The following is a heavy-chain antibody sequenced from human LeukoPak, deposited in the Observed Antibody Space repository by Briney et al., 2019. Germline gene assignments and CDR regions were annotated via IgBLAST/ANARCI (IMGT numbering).Heavy chain of an antibody. D-gene: IGHD1-7*01. CDR1: GFTFDDYA. CDR3: AILELQDYYFDY. V-gene: IGHV3-23*01. J-gene: IGHJ4*02. Sequence: GGSLRLSCAASGFTFDDYAMHWVRQAPGKGLEWVSAISGSGGSTYYADSVKGRFTISRDNSKNTLYLQMNSLRAEDTAVYYCAILELQDYYFDYWGQGTLVTVSS. CDR2: ISGSGGST.